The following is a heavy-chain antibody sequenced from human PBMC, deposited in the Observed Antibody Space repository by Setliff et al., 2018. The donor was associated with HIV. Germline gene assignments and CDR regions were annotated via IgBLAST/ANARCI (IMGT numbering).Heavy chain of an antibody. D-gene: IGHD3-10*01. CDR2: IYHSGST. CDR3: ARHPPPEVRGDVTDY. Sequence: SETLSLTCAVSGDSISSSNWWNWVRQPPGKGLEWIGEIYHSGSTNYNPSLKSRVTISVDTSENQFSLKLSSVTAADTAVYYCARHPPPEVRGDVTDYWGQGTLVTVSS. CDR1: GDSISSSNW. J-gene: IGHJ4*02. V-gene: IGHV4-4*02.